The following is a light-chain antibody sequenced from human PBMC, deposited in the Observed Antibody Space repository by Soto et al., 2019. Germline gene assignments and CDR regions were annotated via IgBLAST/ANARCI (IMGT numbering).Light chain of an antibody. CDR2: AAS. V-gene: IGKV1-17*01. Sequence: IQMTQSPSSLSASVGDRVTITCRASQGIRNYLGWYQQKPGKAPKLLIYAASTLESGVPSRFSGSGSATEFTLTISSLQPDDFATYYCQQYRTYPWTFGQGTKV. CDR3: QQYRTYPWT. J-gene: IGKJ1*01. CDR1: QGIRNY.